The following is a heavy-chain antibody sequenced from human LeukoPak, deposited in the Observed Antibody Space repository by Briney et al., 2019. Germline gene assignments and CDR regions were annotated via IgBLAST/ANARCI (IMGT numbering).Heavy chain of an antibody. V-gene: IGHV4-34*01. CDR2: INHSGST. CDR3: ARHRIYYGSGSYFRGPNYFDY. J-gene: IGHJ4*02. CDR1: GFTFSNAW. D-gene: IGHD3-10*01. Sequence: PGGSPRLSCAASGFTFSNAWMSWIRQPPGKGLEWIGEINHSGSTNYNPSLKSRVTISVDTSKNQFSLKLSSVTAADTAVYYCARHRIYYGSGSYFRGPNYFDYWGQGTLVTVSS.